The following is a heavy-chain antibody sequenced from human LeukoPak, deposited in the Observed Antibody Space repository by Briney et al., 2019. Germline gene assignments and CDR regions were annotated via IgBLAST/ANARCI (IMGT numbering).Heavy chain of an antibody. J-gene: IGHJ5*02. Sequence: GGSLRLSCAASGFTSSGYWMSWVRQAPGKGLEWVANIKQDGSEKNYEDSVKGRFTIFRDNAKSSLDLQMNSLRVEDTAVYYCARGRSIIGPWGQGTLVTVSS. V-gene: IGHV3-7*01. D-gene: IGHD6-6*01. CDR1: GFTSSGYW. CDR3: ARGRSIIGP. CDR2: IKQDGSEK.